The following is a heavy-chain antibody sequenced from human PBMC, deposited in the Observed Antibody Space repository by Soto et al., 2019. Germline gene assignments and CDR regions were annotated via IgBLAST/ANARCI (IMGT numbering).Heavy chain of an antibody. V-gene: IGHV1-18*01. CDR2: ISAYNGNT. CDR1: GYTFTSYG. D-gene: IGHD6-13*01. J-gene: IGHJ4*02. Sequence: QVQLVQSGAEVKKPGASVKVSCKASGYTFTSYGISWVRQAPGXXXEWMGWISAYNGNTNYAQKLQGRVTMTTDTSTXXAXMXLXXLRSDDTAVYYCARDGIAAAGTAFDYWGQGTLVTVSS. CDR3: ARDGIAAAGTAFDY.